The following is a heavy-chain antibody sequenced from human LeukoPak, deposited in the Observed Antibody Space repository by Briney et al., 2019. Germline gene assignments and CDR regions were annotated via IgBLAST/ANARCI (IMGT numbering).Heavy chain of an antibody. V-gene: IGHV4-30-2*01. CDR3: ARGGGTWFGEFFDY. CDR1: GGSISSGGYY. Sequence: SQTLSLTCTVSGGSISSGGYYWSWIRQPPGKGLEWIGYIYHSGSTYYNPSLKSRVTISVDRSKNQFSLKLSSVTAADTAVYYCARGGGTWFGEFFDYWGQGTLVTVSS. D-gene: IGHD3-10*01. CDR2: IYHSGST. J-gene: IGHJ4*02.